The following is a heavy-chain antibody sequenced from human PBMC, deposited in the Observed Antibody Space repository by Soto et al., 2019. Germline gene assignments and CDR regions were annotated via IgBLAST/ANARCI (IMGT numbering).Heavy chain of an antibody. CDR3: ARDKNEGFGELYYFDY. J-gene: IGHJ4*02. CDR1: GFTFSSYG. Sequence: PGGSLRLSCAASGFTFSSYGMHWVRQAPGKGLEWVAVIWYDGSNKYYADSVKGRFTISRDNSKNTLYLQMNSLRAEDTAVYYCARDKNEGFGELYYFDYWGQGT. CDR2: IWYDGSNK. D-gene: IGHD3-10*01. V-gene: IGHV3-33*01.